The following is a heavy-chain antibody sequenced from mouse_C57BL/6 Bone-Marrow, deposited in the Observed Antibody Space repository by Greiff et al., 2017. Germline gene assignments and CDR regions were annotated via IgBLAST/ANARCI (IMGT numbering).Heavy chain of an antibody. V-gene: IGHV1-9*01. CDR1: GYTFTGYW. Sequence: VQLQQSGAELMKPGASVKLSCKATGYTFTGYWIEWVKQRPGHGLEWIGEILPGSGSTNYNEKFKGKATFTADTSSNTAYMQTSSLTTDDSAIYYFARNNYYGSSPFAYWGQGTLVTVSA. D-gene: IGHD1-1*01. J-gene: IGHJ3*01. CDR3: ARNNYYGSSPFAY. CDR2: ILPGSGST.